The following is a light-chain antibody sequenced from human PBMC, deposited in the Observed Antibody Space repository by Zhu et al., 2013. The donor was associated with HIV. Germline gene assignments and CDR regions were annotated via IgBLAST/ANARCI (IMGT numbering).Light chain of an antibody. J-gene: IGKJ4*01. CDR3: QQYGRSPLT. Sequence: DIVLTQSPGTLSLSPGDTATLSCRASQSVSSSFLAWYQQKIGQPPRLLIYDASNRATGIPARFSGSGSGTEFTLSISRLEPEDFAVYYCQQYGRSPLTFGGGTTVEIK. CDR1: QSVSSSF. V-gene: IGKV3-20*01. CDR2: DAS.